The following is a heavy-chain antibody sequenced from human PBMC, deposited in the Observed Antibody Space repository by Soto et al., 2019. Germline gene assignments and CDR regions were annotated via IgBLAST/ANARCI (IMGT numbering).Heavy chain of an antibody. J-gene: IGHJ6*02. D-gene: IGHD3-22*01. Sequence: EVQLLESGGGLVQPGGSLRLSCAASVFTFSSYSMIWVRQAPGKGLEWVSAISGSGGTTYYADSVKGRFTISRDNSKNTLYLQMNSLRAEGTAVYYCAKGGVGYYDSTGYYLYYYYGMDVWGQGTTVTVSS. V-gene: IGHV3-23*01. CDR3: AKGGVGYYDSTGYYLYYYYGMDV. CDR1: VFTFSSYS. CDR2: ISGSGGTT.